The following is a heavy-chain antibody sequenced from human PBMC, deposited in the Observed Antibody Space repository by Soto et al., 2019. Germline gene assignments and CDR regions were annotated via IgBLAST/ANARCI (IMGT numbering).Heavy chain of an antibody. CDR3: ARSKYYYDSSGYSYYFDY. D-gene: IGHD3-22*01. CDR2: IYYSGST. Sequence: PSETLSLTCTVSGGSISSGDYYWSWIRQPPGKGLEWIGYIYYSGSTYYNTSLKSRVTISVDTSKNQFSLKLSSVTAADTALYYCARSKYYYDSSGYSYYFDYWGQGTLVTVSS. V-gene: IGHV4-30-4*01. J-gene: IGHJ4*02. CDR1: GGSISSGDYY.